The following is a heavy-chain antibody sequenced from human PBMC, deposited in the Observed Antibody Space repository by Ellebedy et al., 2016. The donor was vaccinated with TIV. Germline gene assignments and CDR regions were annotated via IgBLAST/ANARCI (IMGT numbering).Heavy chain of an antibody. CDR1: GFTFSRYA. D-gene: IGHD3-3*01. CDR3: AKDPITIFGVVWIY. J-gene: IGHJ4*02. CDR2: IGGSGHTT. V-gene: IGHV3-23*01. Sequence: GESLKISCAASGFTFSRYAISWVRQAPGKGLEWVSAIGGSGHTTDYTDSVKGRFTISRDNSKNTLSLQMNNLRAEDTAVYYCAKDPITIFGVVWIYWGQGTLVTVSS.